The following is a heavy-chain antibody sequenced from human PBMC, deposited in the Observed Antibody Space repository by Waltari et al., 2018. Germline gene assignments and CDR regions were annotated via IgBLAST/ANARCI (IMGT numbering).Heavy chain of an antibody. D-gene: IGHD3-10*01. CDR2: IFGDGGGT. CDR1: AFILGCFA. CDR3: TKMRGHPVSSYHMDV. V-gene: IGHV3-23*01. Sequence: EVYFLGSGGGLVAPGGCMGFDCLASAFILGCFAMCWVRQAPGKGLEWVSGIFGDGGGTFYADSVKGRFTISRDNSKNTLYLQMNSLRAEDTAIYYCTKMRGHPVSSYHMDVWGKGTTVTVSS. J-gene: IGHJ6*03.